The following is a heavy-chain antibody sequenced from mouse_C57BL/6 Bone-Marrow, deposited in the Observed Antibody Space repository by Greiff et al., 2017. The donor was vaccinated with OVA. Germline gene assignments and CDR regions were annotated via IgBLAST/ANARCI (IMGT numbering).Heavy chain of an antibody. CDR3: ARVLYLFDY. V-gene: IGHV1-64*01. Sequence: QVQLQQPGAELVKPGASVKLSCKASGYTFTSYWMHWVKQRPGQGLEWIGMIHPSSGSTNYNEKFKSKATLTVDKSSSTAYMQLSSLTSEDSAVYYCARVLYLFDYWGQGTLVTVSA. D-gene: IGHD1-3*01. CDR2: IHPSSGST. J-gene: IGHJ3*01. CDR1: GYTFTSYW.